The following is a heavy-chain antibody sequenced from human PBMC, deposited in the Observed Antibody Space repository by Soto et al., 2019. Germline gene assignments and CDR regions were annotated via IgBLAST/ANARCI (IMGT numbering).Heavy chain of an antibody. CDR1: GYTFTSYG. Sequence: ASVKVSCKASGYTFTSYGISWVRQAPGQGLEWMGWISAYNGNTNYAQKLQGRVTMTTDTSTSTAYMELRSLRSDDTAVYYCARAWFQYCSSTSCSLYYYYGMDVWGQGTTVTVSS. CDR2: ISAYNGNT. J-gene: IGHJ6*02. CDR3: ARAWFQYCSSTSCSLYYYYGMDV. D-gene: IGHD2-2*01. V-gene: IGHV1-18*01.